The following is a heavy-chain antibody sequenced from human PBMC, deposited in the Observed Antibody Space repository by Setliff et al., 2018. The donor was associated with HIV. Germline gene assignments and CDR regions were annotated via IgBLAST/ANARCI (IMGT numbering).Heavy chain of an antibody. J-gene: IGHJ4*02. V-gene: IGHV1-46*02. D-gene: IGHD3-3*01. CDR2: INPSDNRT. CDR1: GHTFNNYY. CDR3: ARMQAYYNFWRSTYYFDY. Sequence: ASVKVSCKASGHTFNNYYMHWVRQAPGQGLEWMGIINPSDNRTYYAQKFQGRVTMTRDTSTSSVYMELRSLRSEDTAVYYCARMQAYYNFWRSTYYFDYWGQGTPVTVSS.